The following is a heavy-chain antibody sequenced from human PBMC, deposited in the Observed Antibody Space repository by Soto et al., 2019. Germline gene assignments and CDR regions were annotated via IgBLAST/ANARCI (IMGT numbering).Heavy chain of an antibody. CDR2: INAGNGNT. CDR3: ARGRFTPFDGDV. J-gene: IGHJ6*02. CDR1: GFTFTSYA. V-gene: IGHV1-3*01. Sequence: SGFTFTSYAMHWVRQAPGQRLEWMGWINAGNGNTKYSQKFQGRVTITRDTSASTAYMELSSLRSEDTAVYYCARGRFTPFDGDVWGQGTTVTVSS.